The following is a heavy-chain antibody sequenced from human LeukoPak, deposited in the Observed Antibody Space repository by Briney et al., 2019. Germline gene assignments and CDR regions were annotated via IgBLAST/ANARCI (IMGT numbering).Heavy chain of an antibody. CDR3: TRYGDSANKVDF. J-gene: IGHJ4*02. CDR2: IGISGETS. CDR1: GCTFSGHY. Sequence: GGSLRLACAASGCTFSGHYMSWIRQAPGKGLEWLSHIGISGETSYNADSVKGRFTIFRDNGKSTLYLQMNSLRVEDTAVYYCTRYGDSANKVDFWGQGTLVTVSS. D-gene: IGHD7-27*01. V-gene: IGHV3-11*01.